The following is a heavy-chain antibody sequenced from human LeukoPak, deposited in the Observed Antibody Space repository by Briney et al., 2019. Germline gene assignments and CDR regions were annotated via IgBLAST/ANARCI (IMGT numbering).Heavy chain of an antibody. CDR3: ARVIAAAGTWFDP. CDR1: GGSISSYY. J-gene: IGHJ5*02. Sequence: PSETLSLTCTVSGGSISSYYWSWVRQPPGRGLEGIGYIYYSGNTNYNPSLKSRVTISVDTSKNQFSLKLSSVTAADTAVYYCARVIAAAGTWFDPWGQGTLVTVSS. CDR2: IYYSGNT. D-gene: IGHD6-13*01. V-gene: IGHV4-59*01.